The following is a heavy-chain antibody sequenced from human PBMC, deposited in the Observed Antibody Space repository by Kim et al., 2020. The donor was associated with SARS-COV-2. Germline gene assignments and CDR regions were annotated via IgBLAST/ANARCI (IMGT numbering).Heavy chain of an antibody. J-gene: IGHJ4*02. V-gene: IGHV3-48*01. Sequence: TITYADSVQSRFTITRDTATNSLSLHMNSLSAEDTAVCYCARGRSYEPFDYWGQGTLVTVSS. CDR3: ARGRSYEPFDY. D-gene: IGHD3-16*01. CDR2: TI.